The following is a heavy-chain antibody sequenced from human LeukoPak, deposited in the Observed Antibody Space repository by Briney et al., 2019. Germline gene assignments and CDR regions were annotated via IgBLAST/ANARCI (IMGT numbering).Heavy chain of an antibody. CDR2: IIPIFGTS. CDR3: ARVFGVSHDPDY. Sequence: SVKVSCKASGGTFSNYAISWVRQAPGQGLEWMGGIIPIFGTSNYAQKFQGRVTMTRDMSTSTVYMELSSLRSEDTAVYYCARVFGVSHDPDYWGQGTLVTVSS. V-gene: IGHV1-69*05. J-gene: IGHJ4*02. D-gene: IGHD3-3*01. CDR1: GGTFSNYA.